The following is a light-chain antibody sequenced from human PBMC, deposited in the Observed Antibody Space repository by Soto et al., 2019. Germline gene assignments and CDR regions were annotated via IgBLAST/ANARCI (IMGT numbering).Light chain of an antibody. CDR1: QTISSW. J-gene: IGKJ1*01. CDR2: KAS. Sequence: DIPMTQSPSTLSGSVGDRVTITCRASQTISSWLAWYQQKPGKAPKLLIYKASTLKSGVPSMFSGSGSGTEFTLTISSLQHDDFATYYCQHYNSYAEAFGQGTKVELK. V-gene: IGKV1-5*03. CDR3: QHYNSYAEA.